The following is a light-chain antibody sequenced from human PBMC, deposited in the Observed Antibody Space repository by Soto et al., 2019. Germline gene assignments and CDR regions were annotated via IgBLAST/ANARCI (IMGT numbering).Light chain of an antibody. J-gene: IGLJ2*01. V-gene: IGLV1-40*01. CDR1: SSNIGAGYD. Sequence: QPVLTQPPSVSGAPGQRVTISCTGSSSNIGAGYDVHWYQQLPGTAPKLLIYGNSNRPSGVPDRFSGSKSGTSASLAITGLQAEDEADYYCQSYYSSLSVLVFGGGTKLTVL. CDR2: GNS. CDR3: QSYYSSLSVLV.